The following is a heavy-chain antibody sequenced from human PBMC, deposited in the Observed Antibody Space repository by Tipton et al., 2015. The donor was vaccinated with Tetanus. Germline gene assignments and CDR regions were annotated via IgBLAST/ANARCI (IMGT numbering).Heavy chain of an antibody. J-gene: IGHJ5*02. V-gene: IGHV5-51*01. CDR1: GYSFTSYW. CDR2: IYPDDSDT. Sequence: VQLVQSGAEVKKPGESLKISCKGSGYSFTSYWIGWVRQMPGKGLEWMGIIYPDDSDTRYSPSFQGQVTISADKSISTAYLQWSSLKASDSAMYYCARQPLITMMSHWVDPWGQGTLVTVSS. D-gene: IGHD3-22*01. CDR3: ARQPLITMMSHWVDP.